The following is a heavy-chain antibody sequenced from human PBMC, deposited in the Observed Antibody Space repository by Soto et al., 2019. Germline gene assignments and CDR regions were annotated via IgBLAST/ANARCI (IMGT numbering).Heavy chain of an antibody. V-gene: IGHV3-9*01. CDR3: ANDASTDYYCDYHFDY. Sequence: EVQLVESGGGLVQPGRSLRLSCAASGFTFDDYAMHWVRQAPGKGMEWVSGISWNSGSIGYEVSVKGRFTIYRDNAKNSLYLQMNSLRAEDTAFYYCANDASTDYYCDYHFDYWGQGTLVTVSS. CDR1: GFTFDDYA. D-gene: IGHD4-17*01. CDR2: ISWNSGSI. J-gene: IGHJ4*02.